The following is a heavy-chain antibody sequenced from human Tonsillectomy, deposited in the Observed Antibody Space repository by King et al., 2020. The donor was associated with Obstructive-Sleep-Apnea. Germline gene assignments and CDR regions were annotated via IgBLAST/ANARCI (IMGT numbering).Heavy chain of an antibody. CDR3: AREAPVTYFDY. J-gene: IGHJ4*02. Sequence: QLQESGPGLLKPSETLSLTCTVCGGSISSSSYYWGWIRQPPGKGLEWIGTIYYSGSTYYNPSLKSRVTISVDTSKNQFSLKLSSVTAADTAVYYCAREAPVTYFDYWGQGTLVTVSS. V-gene: IGHV4-39*07. CDR2: IYYSGST. CDR1: GGSISSSSYY.